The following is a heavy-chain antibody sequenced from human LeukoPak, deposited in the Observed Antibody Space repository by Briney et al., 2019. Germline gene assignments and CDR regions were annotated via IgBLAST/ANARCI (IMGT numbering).Heavy chain of an antibody. Sequence: GASVKVSCKASGYTFTGYYMHWVRQAPGQGLEWMGGIIPIFGTANYAQKFQGRVTITTDESTSTAYMELSSLRSEDTAVYYCARDQIVGASDAFDIWGQGTMVTVSS. V-gene: IGHV1-69*05. CDR3: ARDQIVGASDAFDI. D-gene: IGHD1-26*01. J-gene: IGHJ3*02. CDR2: IIPIFGTA. CDR1: GYTFTGYY.